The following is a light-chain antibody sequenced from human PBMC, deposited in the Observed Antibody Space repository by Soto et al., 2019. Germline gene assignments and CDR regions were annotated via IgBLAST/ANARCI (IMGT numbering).Light chain of an antibody. V-gene: IGLV2-14*03. CDR1: SSDIGTYKY. Sequence: QSVLTQPASVSGSPGQSITISCTGTSSDIGTYKYVSWFQHHPGKAPKLMIYHVTYRPSGVSNRYSGSKSGNSASLTISGLQADDEADYYCCSLTTSHTYVFGSGTKVTVL. J-gene: IGLJ1*01. CDR2: HVT. CDR3: CSLTTSHTYV.